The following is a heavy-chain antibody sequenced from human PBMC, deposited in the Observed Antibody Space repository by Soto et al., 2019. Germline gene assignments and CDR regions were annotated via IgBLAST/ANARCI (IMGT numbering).Heavy chain of an antibody. V-gene: IGHV1-18*04. J-gene: IGHJ4*02. CDR1: GYSFSDFG. Sequence: QVHLVQSGGELKKPGASVKVSCKASGYSFSDFGRTWVRQAPGQGLAWMGWISGKNGNTNDAQKVQGRVTLTADRSTSTAYMEMMALTSDDTGIYYCARSDSYEDTGAFENWGQGTPVTVSS. D-gene: IGHD2-21*02. CDR3: ARSDSYEDTGAFEN. CDR2: ISGKNGNT.